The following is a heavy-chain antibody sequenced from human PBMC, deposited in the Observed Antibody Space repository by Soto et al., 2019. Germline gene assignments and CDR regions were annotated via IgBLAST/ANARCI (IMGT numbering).Heavy chain of an antibody. D-gene: IGHD6-6*01. J-gene: IGHJ4*02. CDR3: ARAKGAALIDY. CDR2: IYYSGST. V-gene: IGHV4-31*03. Sequence: LSLTCTVSGGSISSGGYYWSWIRQHPGKGLEWIGYIYYSGSTYYNPSLKSRVTISVDTSKNQFSLKLSSVTAADTAVYYCARAKGAALIDYWGQGTLVTVSS. CDR1: GGSISSGGYY.